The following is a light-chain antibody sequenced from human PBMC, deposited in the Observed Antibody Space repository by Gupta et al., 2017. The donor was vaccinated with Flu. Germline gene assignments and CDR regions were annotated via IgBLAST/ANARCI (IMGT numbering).Light chain of an antibody. CDR1: QDISNY. J-gene: IGKJ4*01. CDR3: QQYDNLPLT. CDR2: DAS. Sequence: DIQMTQSPSSLSASVGDRVIITCQASQDISNYLNWYQQKPGKAPKLLIYDASNLETGVPSRFSGSRSGTHFTFTISRRQPEDIATYYCQQYDNLPLTFGGGTXVHIK. V-gene: IGKV1-33*01.